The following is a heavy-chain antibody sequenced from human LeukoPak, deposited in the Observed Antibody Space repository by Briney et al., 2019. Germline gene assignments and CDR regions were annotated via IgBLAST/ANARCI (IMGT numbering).Heavy chain of an antibody. V-gene: IGHV4-34*01. CDR3: ARGSLPAMVRGVPTLDY. Sequence: SETLSLTYAVYGGSFSGYYWSWIRQPPGKGLEWIGEINHSGSTNYNPSLKSRVTISVDTSKNQFSLKLSSVTAADTAVYYCARGSLPAMVRGVPTLDYWGQGTLVTVSS. J-gene: IGHJ4*02. CDR2: INHSGST. CDR1: GGSFSGYY. D-gene: IGHD3-10*01.